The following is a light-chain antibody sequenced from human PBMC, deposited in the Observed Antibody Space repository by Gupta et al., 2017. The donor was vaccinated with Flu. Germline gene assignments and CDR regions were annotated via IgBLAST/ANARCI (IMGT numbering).Light chain of an antibody. CDR3: QQRSEWPNT. V-gene: IGKV3-11*01. CDR2: DAY. CDR1: QSVTSY. J-gene: IGKJ4*01. Sequence: EILLTQSPRTLALSPGDTASLSCRASQSVTSYLAWYQQTPGQAPRLLIYDAYNRAAGVPPRFSGSGSGTDFTLTIGSLEPEDFAVYYCQQRSEWPNTFGAGTKVEI.